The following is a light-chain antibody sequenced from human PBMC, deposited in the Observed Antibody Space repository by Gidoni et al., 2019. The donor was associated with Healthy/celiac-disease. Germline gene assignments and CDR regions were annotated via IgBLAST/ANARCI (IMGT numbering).Light chain of an antibody. V-gene: IGLV3-1*01. CDR1: KLGDNY. CDR2: QDS. CDR3: QAWDSSTVV. Sequence: SYQLTQPPSVSVSPGQTASVTCSGDKLGDNYACWYPQKPGQSPVLVIYQDSKRPSGLPERFPGSNSGNTATLTISGTQAMDAADYYCQAWDSSTVVFGGGTTLTVL. J-gene: IGLJ2*01.